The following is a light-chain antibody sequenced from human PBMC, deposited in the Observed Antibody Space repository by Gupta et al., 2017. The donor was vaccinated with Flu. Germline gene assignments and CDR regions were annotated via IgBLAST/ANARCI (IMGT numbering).Light chain of an antibody. CDR3: QQRSNWPQV. J-gene: IGKJ4*01. CDR2: DAS. CDR1: QSVSSY. V-gene: IGKV3-11*01. Sequence: PATLSLSPGERATRSCRASQSVSSYLAWYQQKPGQAPRLLIYDASNRATGIPARFSGSGSGTDFTLTISSLEPEDFAVYYCQQRSNWPQVLGGGTKVEIK.